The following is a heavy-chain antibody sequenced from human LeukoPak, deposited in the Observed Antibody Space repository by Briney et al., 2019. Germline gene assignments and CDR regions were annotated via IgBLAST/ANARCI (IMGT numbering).Heavy chain of an antibody. CDR1: GFTFRSHG. V-gene: IGHV3-33*01. D-gene: IGHD6-25*01. CDR2: IWYDGSNE. J-gene: IGHJ6*04. Sequence: GGSLRLSCAASGFTFRSHGMHWVRQAQGKGLEWVAVIWYDGSNEEYADSLKGRFTISRDNSKNMVYLQMNSLRVEDTAVYYCARDISARYMDVWGKGTTVTVSS. CDR3: ARDISARYMDV.